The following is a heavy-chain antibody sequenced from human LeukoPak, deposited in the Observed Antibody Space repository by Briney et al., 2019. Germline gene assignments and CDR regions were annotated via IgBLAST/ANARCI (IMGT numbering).Heavy chain of an antibody. CDR1: GGFISTYY. CDR3: ARDFWSGYMEF. Sequence: PSETLSLTCTVSGGFISTYYWSWVRQPPGKGLEWIGYIHHSGSTNYNPSLRSRLTISVDTSKNQFSLNLSSVTAADTAVYYCARDFWSGYMEFWGKGTTVTVSS. CDR2: IHHSGST. D-gene: IGHD3-3*01. J-gene: IGHJ6*03. V-gene: IGHV4-59*01.